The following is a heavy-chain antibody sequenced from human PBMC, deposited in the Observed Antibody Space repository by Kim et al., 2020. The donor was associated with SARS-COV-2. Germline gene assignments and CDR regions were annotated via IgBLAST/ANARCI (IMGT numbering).Heavy chain of an antibody. CDR3: ARHEPITGYFSSRFPNILY. CDR1: GGSISSYY. Sequence: SETLSLTCTVSGGSISSYYWSWIRQPPGKGLEWIGYIYYSGSTNYNPSLKSRVTISVDTSKNQFSLKLSSVTAADTAVYYCARHEPITGYFSSRFPNILYWGQGTLVTVSS. V-gene: IGHV4-59*08. D-gene: IGHD3-9*01. CDR2: IYYSGST. J-gene: IGHJ4*02.